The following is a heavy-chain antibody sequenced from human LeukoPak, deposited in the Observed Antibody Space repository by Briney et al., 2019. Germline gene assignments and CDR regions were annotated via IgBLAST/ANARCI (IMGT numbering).Heavy chain of an antibody. CDR3: ATPAIAGVAYGMDV. J-gene: IGHJ6*02. CDR2: IDPSDSYT. V-gene: IGHV5-10-1*01. Sequence: GESLMISCKGSGYSFTNYRINWVRQMPGKGLEWMGKIDPSDSYTYYSPSFQGHVTISVDKSISTAYLQWSSLKASDTAIYYCATPAIAGVAYGMDVWGQGTTVTVSS. CDR1: GYSFTNYR. D-gene: IGHD6-13*01.